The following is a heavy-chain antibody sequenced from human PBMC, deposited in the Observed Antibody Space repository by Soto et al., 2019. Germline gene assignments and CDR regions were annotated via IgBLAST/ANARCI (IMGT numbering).Heavy chain of an antibody. Sequence: QVQLQESDPGLVKPSQTLSLTCTVSGGSISSGDYYWSWIRQPPGKGLEWIGYIFYSGSTYYNPSLKSRVTISVDTSKNQFSLKLSSVTAADTAVYYCPRVKARGRRHDYWGQGTLVTVSS. J-gene: IGHJ4*02. CDR2: IFYSGST. V-gene: IGHV4-30-4*01. CDR3: PRVKARGRRHDY. D-gene: IGHD2-15*01. CDR1: GGSISSGDYY.